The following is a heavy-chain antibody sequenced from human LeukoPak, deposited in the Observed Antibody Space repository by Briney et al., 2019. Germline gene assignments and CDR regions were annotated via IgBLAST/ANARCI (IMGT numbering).Heavy chain of an antibody. CDR1: GGSISSSNW. J-gene: IGHJ6*02. CDR2: IYHSGST. V-gene: IGHV4-4*02. CDR3: ARATAPPVYYYYGMDV. Sequence: PSGTLSLTCPVSGGSISSSNWWSWVRQPPGKGLEWIGEIYHSGSTNYNPSLKSRVTISVDKSKNQFSLKLSSVTAADTAVYYCARATAPPVYYYYGMDVWGQGTTVTVSS.